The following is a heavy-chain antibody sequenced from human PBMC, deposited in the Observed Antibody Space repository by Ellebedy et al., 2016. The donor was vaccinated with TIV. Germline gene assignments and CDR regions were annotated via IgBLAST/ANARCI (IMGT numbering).Heavy chain of an antibody. Sequence: GGSLRLXXAASGFTFSSYAMSWVRQAPGKGLEWVSAISGSGGSTYYEDSVKGRFTISRDNSKNTLYLQMNSLRAQDTAVYYCAKDFIGEIDYWGQGTLVTVSS. J-gene: IGHJ4*02. CDR3: AKDFIGEIDY. CDR1: GFTFSSYA. CDR2: ISGSGGST. V-gene: IGHV3-23*01. D-gene: IGHD3-10*01.